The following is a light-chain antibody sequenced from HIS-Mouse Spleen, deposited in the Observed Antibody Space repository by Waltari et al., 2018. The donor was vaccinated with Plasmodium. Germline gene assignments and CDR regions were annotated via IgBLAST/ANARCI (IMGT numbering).Light chain of an antibody. CDR3: QQSYSTWT. V-gene: IGKV1-39*01. CDR1: QSISSY. J-gene: IGKJ1*01. CDR2: AAS. Sequence: DIQMTQSPSSLSASVGDRVTITYRASQSISSYLNWYQQKPGKAPKHLIYAASSLQSGVPSRFSGSGSGTDFTLTISSLQPEDFATYYCQQSYSTWTFGQGTKVEIK.